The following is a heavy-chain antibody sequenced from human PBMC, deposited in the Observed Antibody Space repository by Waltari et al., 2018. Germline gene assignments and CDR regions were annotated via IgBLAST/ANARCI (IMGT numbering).Heavy chain of an antibody. Sequence: QVQLVQSGADVKKPGSSVKVSCKASGGTFSSYAISWVRQAPGQGLEWMGGIIPILGIANYAQKFQGRVTITADKSTSTAYMELSSLRSEDTAVYYCASDKHSSSWYYAFDIWGQGTMVTVSS. V-gene: IGHV1-69*10. J-gene: IGHJ3*02. D-gene: IGHD6-13*01. CDR2: IIPILGIA. CDR1: GGTFSSYA. CDR3: ASDKHSSSWYYAFDI.